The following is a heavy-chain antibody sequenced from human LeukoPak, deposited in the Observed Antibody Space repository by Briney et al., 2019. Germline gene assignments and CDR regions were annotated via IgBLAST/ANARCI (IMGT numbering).Heavy chain of an antibody. CDR1: GYRFTNNW. J-gene: IGHJ5*01. V-gene: IGHV5-51*01. CDR2: VYPGDSHT. CDR3: VRTPTCSSGTCYPNWFDS. D-gene: IGHD2-15*01. Sequence: GESLKISCQGSGYRFTNNWIGWVRHLPGEGLDWMAIVYPGDSHTKYNPSFQGQVTISADKSSSTAYLQWISLRASDTAIYYCVRTPTCSSGTCYPNWFDSWGQGTLVTVSS.